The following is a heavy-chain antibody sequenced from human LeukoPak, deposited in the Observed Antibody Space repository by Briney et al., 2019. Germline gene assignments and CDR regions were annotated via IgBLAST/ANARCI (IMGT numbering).Heavy chain of an antibody. CDR1: KFTFSTFG. Sequence: GGSLRLSCAASKFTFSTFGMNWVRQAPGKGLEWVSSISSSSYIYYADSVKGRFTISRDNAKNSLYLLMNSLRAEDTAVYYCARQCSIISCLWGQGTLVTVSS. D-gene: IGHD2-2*01. CDR2: ISSSSYI. CDR3: ARQCSIISCL. J-gene: IGHJ4*02. V-gene: IGHV3-21*01.